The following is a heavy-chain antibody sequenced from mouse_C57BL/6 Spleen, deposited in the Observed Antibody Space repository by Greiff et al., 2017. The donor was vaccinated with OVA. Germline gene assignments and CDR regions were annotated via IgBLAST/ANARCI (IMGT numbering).Heavy chain of an antibody. D-gene: IGHD1-1*01. CDR2: IYPRDGST. V-gene: IGHV1-78*01. CDR3: AREGYYGSDAMDY. Sequence: VKLQESDAELVKPGASVKISCKVSGYTFTDHTIHWLKQRPEQGLEWIGYIYPRDGSTKYNEKFKGKATLTADKSSSTAYMQLNSLTSEDSAVYFCAREGYYGSDAMDYWGQGTSVTVSS. CDR1: GYTFTDHT. J-gene: IGHJ4*01.